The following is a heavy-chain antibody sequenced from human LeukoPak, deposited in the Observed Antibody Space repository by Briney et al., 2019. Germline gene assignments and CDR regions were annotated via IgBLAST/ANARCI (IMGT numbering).Heavy chain of an antibody. J-gene: IGHJ4*02. D-gene: IGHD2-21*02. CDR2: ISSSSSYI. V-gene: IGHV3-21*01. Sequence: PGGSLRLSCAASGFTFSSYSMNWVCQAPGKGLEWVSSISSSSSYIYYADSVKGRFTISRDNAKNSLYLQMNSLRAEDTAVYYCARVSAKYCGGDCYAFDYWGQGTLVTVSS. CDR3: ARVSAKYCGGDCYAFDY. CDR1: GFTFSSYS.